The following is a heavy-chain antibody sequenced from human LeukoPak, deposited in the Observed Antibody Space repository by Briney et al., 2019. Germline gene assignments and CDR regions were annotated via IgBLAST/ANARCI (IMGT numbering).Heavy chain of an antibody. Sequence: SETLSLTCAVYGGSFSGYYWSWIRQPPGKGLEWLGEINHSGSTNYNPSLKSRVTISVDTSKNQFSLKLSSVTAADTAVYYSARVAGRWTRPLIVGAAAWYFDLWGRGTLVTVSS. D-gene: IGHD1-26*01. CDR2: INHSGST. J-gene: IGHJ2*01. V-gene: IGHV4-34*01. CDR3: ARVAGRWTRPLIVGAAAWYFDL. CDR1: GGSFSGYY.